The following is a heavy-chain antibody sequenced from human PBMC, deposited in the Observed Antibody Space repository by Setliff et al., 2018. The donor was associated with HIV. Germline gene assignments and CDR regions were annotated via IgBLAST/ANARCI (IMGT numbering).Heavy chain of an antibody. D-gene: IGHD1-26*01. CDR3: AKEGNSVDNWLDP. V-gene: IGHV4-31*03. Sequence: PSETLSLTCTVSGDPIFIGGYYWSWIRQHPGGGLEWIGYIYHTGKTYYNPSLQSRIIMSLDMSQNQFSLKLSSVTAADTAVYYCAKEGNSVDNWLDPWGPGTLVTVLL. CDR2: IYHTGKT. J-gene: IGHJ5*02. CDR1: GDPIFIGGYY.